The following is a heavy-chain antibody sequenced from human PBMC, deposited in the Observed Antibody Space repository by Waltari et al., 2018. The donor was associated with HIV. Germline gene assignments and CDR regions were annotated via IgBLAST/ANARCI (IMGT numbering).Heavy chain of an antibody. CDR3: AKLNITATGTKFES. J-gene: IGHJ4*02. CDR2: INSGGVI. CDR1: SGSFSGHF. D-gene: IGHD6-13*01. V-gene: IGHV4-34*02. Sequence: QLQQWGAGLLRPSETLSLTCAVYSGSFSGHFWTWVRQPPGKGLEGVGEINSGGVINYKPSLKNRVTLSVDAAKNQFSLKLTSVTATDTALYYCAKLNITATGTKFESWGQGTLVTVSS.